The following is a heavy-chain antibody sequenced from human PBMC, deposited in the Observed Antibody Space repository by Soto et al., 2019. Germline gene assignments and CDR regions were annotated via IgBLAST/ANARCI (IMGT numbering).Heavy chain of an antibody. J-gene: IGHJ4*02. D-gene: IGHD2-15*01. CDR1: GFSFSSYA. CDR2: INNNGGLT. V-gene: IGHV3-23*01. CDR3: AKDPTVSLRGSDF. Sequence: EVQMLQSGGGLVQPGGSLRLSCAASGFSFSSYAMTWVRQAPGQGLEWVSTINNNGGLTYYAESVKGRFTISRDNSKNTLFLQMDSLRDEDTAVYYCAKDPTVSLRGSDFWGQGNLVTVSS.